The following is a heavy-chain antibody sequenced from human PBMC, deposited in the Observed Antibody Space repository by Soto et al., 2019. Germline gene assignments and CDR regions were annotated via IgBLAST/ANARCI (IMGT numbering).Heavy chain of an antibody. J-gene: IGHJ4*02. D-gene: IGHD2-21*02. V-gene: IGHV4-4*02. CDR2: IYHNGST. CDR3: ARTSLAYCGGDCYHFDY. CDR1: GGSISSSNW. Sequence: QVQLQESGPGLVKPSGTLSLTCAVSGGSISSSNWWSWVRQPPGKGLEWIGEIYHNGSTNYNPSLKSRVTISVDKSKNQFSLKLSSVTAADTAVYYCARTSLAYCGGDCYHFDYWGQGTLVTVSS.